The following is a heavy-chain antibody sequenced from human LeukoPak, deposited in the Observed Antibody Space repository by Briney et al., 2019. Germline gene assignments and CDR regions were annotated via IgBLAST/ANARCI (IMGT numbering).Heavy chain of an antibody. Sequence: SGGSLRLSCAASGFTFSSYGMHWVRQAPGKGLEWVAVISYDGSNKYYADSVKGRFTISRDNSKNTLYLQMNSLRAEDTAVYYCASVGYCSGGSCYGFDYWGQGTLVTVSS. CDR3: ASVGYCSGGSCYGFDY. CDR2: ISYDGSNK. CDR1: GFTFSSYG. D-gene: IGHD2-15*01. V-gene: IGHV3-30*03. J-gene: IGHJ4*02.